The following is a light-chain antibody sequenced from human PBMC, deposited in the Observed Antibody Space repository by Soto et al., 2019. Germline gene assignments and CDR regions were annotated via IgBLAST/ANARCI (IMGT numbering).Light chain of an antibody. V-gene: IGKV1-12*01. Sequence: DIQMTQSPSSVSASVGDRVTITCRASQAIDSWLAWYQQKPGEAPKLLIFTGSLLHSGVSPRFSGSGSGTDFTLTISSLQPEDFATYYCQQTLSFPPTFGQGTKV. J-gene: IGKJ1*01. CDR2: TGS. CDR3: QQTLSFPPT. CDR1: QAIDSW.